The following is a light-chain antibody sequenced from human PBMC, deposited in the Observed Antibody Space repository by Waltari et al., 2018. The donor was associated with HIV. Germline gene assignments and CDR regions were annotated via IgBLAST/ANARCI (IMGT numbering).Light chain of an antibody. V-gene: IGLV2-14*03. CDR3: SSYTSSSTVV. CDR2: DVS. Sequence: QSALTQPASVSGSPGQSITISCTGTSSDVGGYNYVSWYQQPPGKAPKLMIYDVSNRPSGVSNRFSGSKSDNTAPLTSSGLQAEDEADYYCSSYTSSSTVVFGGGTKLTVL. J-gene: IGLJ2*01. CDR1: SSDVGGYNY.